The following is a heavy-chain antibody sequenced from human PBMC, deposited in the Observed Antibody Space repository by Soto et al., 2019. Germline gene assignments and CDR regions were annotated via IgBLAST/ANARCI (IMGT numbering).Heavy chain of an antibody. J-gene: IGHJ4*02. Sequence: EVQLLESGGGLVQPGGSLRLSCAASGFTFSSYAMSWVRQAPGKGLEWVSAISGSGGSTYYADSVKGRFTISRDNSKNTLYLQMNSLRAEDTAVYYCAKGTRDVVLYLYYFDYWGQGTLVTVSS. CDR3: AKGTRDVVLYLYYFDY. V-gene: IGHV3-23*01. D-gene: IGHD3-16*01. CDR1: GFTFSSYA. CDR2: ISGSGGST.